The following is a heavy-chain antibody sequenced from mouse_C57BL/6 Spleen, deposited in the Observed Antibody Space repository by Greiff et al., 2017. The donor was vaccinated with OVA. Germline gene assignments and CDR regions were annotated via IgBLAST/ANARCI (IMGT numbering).Heavy chain of an antibody. Sequence: QVRLQQPGAELVKPGASVKMSCKASGYTFTSYWITWVKQRPGQGLEWIGDIYPGSGSTNYNEKFKSKATLTVDTSSSTAYMQLSSLTSEDSAVYYCAREGTGDWYFDVWGTGTTVTVSS. CDR3: AREGTGDWYFDV. V-gene: IGHV1-55*01. CDR1: GYTFTSYW. CDR2: IYPGSGST. J-gene: IGHJ1*03. D-gene: IGHD1-1*02.